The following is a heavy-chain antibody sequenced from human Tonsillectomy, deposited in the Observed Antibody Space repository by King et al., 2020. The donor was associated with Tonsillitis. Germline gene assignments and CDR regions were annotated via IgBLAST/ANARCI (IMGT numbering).Heavy chain of an antibody. J-gene: IGHJ3*02. CDR1: GGSISSASYY. Sequence: VQLQESGPGLVKPSQTLSLTCTVSGGSISSASYYWSWIRQPAGKGLEWIGRIHTSGSTNYNPSLKSRVTMSVDTSKTQFSLKLSSVTAADTAVYYCARYNQLTRLVGRPVDAFDIWGQGTMVTVSS. V-gene: IGHV4-61*02. D-gene: IGHD2-8*02. CDR3: ARYNQLTRLVGRPVDAFDI. CDR2: IHTSGST.